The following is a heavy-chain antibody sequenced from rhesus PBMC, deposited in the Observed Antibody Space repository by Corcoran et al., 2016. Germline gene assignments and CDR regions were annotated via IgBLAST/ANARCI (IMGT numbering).Heavy chain of an antibody. CDR1: GFSLSTRGLG. J-gene: IGHJ4*01. CDR3: ARRNVWNNGIVDY. CDR2: IYWNDEK. V-gene: IGHV2S1*01. Sequence: QVTLKESGPALVKPTQTLTLTCTFSGFSLSTRGLGINWIRQPPGKALDWLAGIYWNDEKAYTTTLKRRRTISKDTSKNQVVLTMAKLDPVDTATYYCARRNVWNNGIVDYWGQGVLVTVSS. D-gene: IGHD1-20*01.